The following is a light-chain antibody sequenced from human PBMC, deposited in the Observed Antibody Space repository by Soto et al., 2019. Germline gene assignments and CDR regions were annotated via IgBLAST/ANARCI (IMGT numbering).Light chain of an antibody. V-gene: IGKV3-15*01. CDR1: QSVGHN. CDR3: QQYNNWPRT. Sequence: DIVMTQSPVTLSVSPGDRATLSCRASQSVGHNFAWFQQKPGQAPRLLIYGASAGATGIPDRFSGSGFGTEFTLTISSLQTEDLAVYYCQQYNNWPRTFGQGTKVEMK. CDR2: GAS. J-gene: IGKJ1*01.